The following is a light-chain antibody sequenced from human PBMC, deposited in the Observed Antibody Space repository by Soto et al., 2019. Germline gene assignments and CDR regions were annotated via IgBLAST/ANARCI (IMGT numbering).Light chain of an antibody. CDR1: SSNIGAGYE. J-gene: IGLJ1*01. CDR2: ENN. V-gene: IGLV1-40*01. CDR3: QSYDSSLSGYV. Sequence: QSVLTQPPSVSEAPGQRVTISCTGSSSNIGAGYEAHWYQQVPGTAPKLLIYENNNRPSGVPDRFSGSKSGTSASLAITGLQAEDEAEYSCQSYDSSLSGYVFGTGTKSPS.